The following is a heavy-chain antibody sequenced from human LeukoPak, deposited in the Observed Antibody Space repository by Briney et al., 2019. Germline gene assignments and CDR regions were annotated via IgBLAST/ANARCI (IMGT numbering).Heavy chain of an antibody. Sequence: ASVKVSCKASGYTFTSYYMHWVRQAPGQGLEWMGITNPSGGSTSYAQKFQGRVTMTRDTSTSTVYMELSSLRSEDTAVYYCARESGADLRVYYYYGMDVWGQGTTVTVSS. V-gene: IGHV1-46*01. CDR2: TNPSGGST. CDR3: ARESGADLRVYYYYGMDV. CDR1: GYTFTSYY. J-gene: IGHJ6*02. D-gene: IGHD1-26*01.